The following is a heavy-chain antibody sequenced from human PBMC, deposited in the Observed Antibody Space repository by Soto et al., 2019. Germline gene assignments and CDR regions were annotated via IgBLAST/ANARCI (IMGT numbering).Heavy chain of an antibody. CDR2: IKKDGSDK. Sequence: RRLSCAASGFTFSDSWMSWVRQAPGKGLEWVANIKKDGSDKYYVDSVKGRFTVSRDNAVNSLYLQMNSLRAEDTAVYYCATSSAAPGNYWGQGTLVTVSS. CDR3: ATSSAAPGNY. J-gene: IGHJ4*02. D-gene: IGHD6-13*01. CDR1: GFTFSDSW. V-gene: IGHV3-7*01.